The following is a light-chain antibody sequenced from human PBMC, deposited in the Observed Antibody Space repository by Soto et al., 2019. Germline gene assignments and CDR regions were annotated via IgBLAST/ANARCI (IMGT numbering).Light chain of an antibody. CDR1: SSNIGADYD. Sequence: QSVLTQPPSVSGAPGQRIIISCTGSSSNIGADYDVHWYKQFPGAAPKLLIYGNANRPSGVPDRISGSKSGTSASLAITGLQAEDEADYYCQSYERSMSGYVFGTGTKVTVL. J-gene: IGLJ1*01. CDR2: GNA. V-gene: IGLV1-40*01. CDR3: QSYERSMSGYV.